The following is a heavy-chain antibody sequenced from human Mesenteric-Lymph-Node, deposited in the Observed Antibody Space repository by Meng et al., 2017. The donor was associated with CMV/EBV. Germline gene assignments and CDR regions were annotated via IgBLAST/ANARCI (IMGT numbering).Heavy chain of an antibody. V-gene: IGHV3-74*01. D-gene: IGHD4/OR15-4a*01. CDR2: INNDGSST. CDR3: ARTWMVHFDY. CDR1: GFTLSSYW. J-gene: IGHJ4*02. Sequence: SCAASGFTLSSYWMHWVRQAPGKGLVWVSRINNDGSSTTYADSVKGRFSISRDNAKNTLYLQMNSLRAEDTAVYYCARTWMVHFDYWGQGTLVTVSS.